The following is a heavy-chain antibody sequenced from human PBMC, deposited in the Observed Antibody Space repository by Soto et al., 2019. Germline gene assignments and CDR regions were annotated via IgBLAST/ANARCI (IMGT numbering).Heavy chain of an antibody. CDR2: FYGGGTT. CDR1: GFAVSSKS. J-gene: IGHJ4*02. D-gene: IGHD6-19*01. V-gene: IGHV3-53*01. CDR3: VQTTGWPGFDF. Sequence: EVQLVESGGGLIQPGGSLRLSCAASGFAVSSKSMTWVRQAPGKGLEWVSVFYGGGTTYYADSVKGRFTISRDTSKNTLYLQMNSLRAEDTAVYYCVQTTGWPGFDFWGQGTLVTVSS.